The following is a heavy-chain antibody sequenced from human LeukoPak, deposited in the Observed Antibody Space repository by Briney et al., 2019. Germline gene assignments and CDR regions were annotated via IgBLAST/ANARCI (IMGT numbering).Heavy chain of an antibody. CDR3: ARESLGPPYYFDY. V-gene: IGHV4-61*02. D-gene: IGHD1-26*01. Sequence: SETLSLTCNVSGVSISSGSDYWSWIRQPAGRGLEWIGRIYTSGSTNYNPSLKSRITISVDTSKNQFSLKLTSVTAADTAVYYCARESLGPPYYFDYWGQGTLVTVSS. CDR2: IYTSGST. J-gene: IGHJ4*02. CDR1: GVSISSGSDY.